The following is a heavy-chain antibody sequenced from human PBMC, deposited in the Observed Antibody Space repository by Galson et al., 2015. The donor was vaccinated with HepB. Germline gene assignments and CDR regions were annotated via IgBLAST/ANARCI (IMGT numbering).Heavy chain of an antibody. J-gene: IGHJ3*02. D-gene: IGHD2-8*01. CDR2: ISTRGTT. V-gene: IGHV4-61*02. CDR3: ARDTWLDAVFDI. Sequence: TLSLTCTVSGGSITSGSYYYNWIRQPAGKGLEWNGRISTRGTTNYNPSIMSRVTMSLDTSKNQLSLKLSSVTAADTAVYFCARDTWLDAVFDIWGQGTMVTVFS. CDR1: GGSITSGSYY.